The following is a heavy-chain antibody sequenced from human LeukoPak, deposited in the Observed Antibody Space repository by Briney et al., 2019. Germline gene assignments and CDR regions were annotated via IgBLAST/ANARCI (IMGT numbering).Heavy chain of an antibody. J-gene: IGHJ4*02. D-gene: IGHD6-13*01. CDR3: ARDLGSSWFEPLDY. Sequence: SETLSLTCAVSGGSISSSAWWSWVRQPPGKGLEWIGEVYHSGSTNYNSFLKSRVTISVDKSKNQFSLKLTSATAADTAVFYCARDLGSSWFEPLDYWGQGILVIVSS. V-gene: IGHV4-4*02. CDR2: VYHSGST. CDR1: GGSISSSAW.